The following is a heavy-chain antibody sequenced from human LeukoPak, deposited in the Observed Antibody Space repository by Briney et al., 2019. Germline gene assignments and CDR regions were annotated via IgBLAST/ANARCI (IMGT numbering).Heavy chain of an antibody. J-gene: IGHJ4*02. D-gene: IGHD3-3*01. Sequence: SETLSLTCTVSGGSVTYTNYYWGWIRQPPGKGLQWIGVIYYNGKTYYNPSLKSRVTVAVDTSKNQFSLKLSSVTAADTAVYYCARVRMYYDFWSALPTGYFDYWGQGTLVTVSS. CDR3: ARVRMYYDFWSALPTGYFDY. V-gene: IGHV4-39*01. CDR1: GGSVTYTNYY. CDR2: IYYNGKT.